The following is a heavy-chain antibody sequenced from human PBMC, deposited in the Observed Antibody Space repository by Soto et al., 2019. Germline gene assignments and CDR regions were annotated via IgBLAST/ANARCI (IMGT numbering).Heavy chain of an antibody. V-gene: IGHV1-46*01. Sequence: VASVKVSCKASGYTFTTYYMHWVRQAPGQGLEWMGIINPIGGSTNYAQRFQGRVTMTSDTSTSTVYMELSNLRTDDTAVYYCARVIVPTTVTTSNWFDPRGQGTLVTVSS. CDR2: INPIGGST. CDR1: GYTFTTYY. D-gene: IGHD4-17*01. CDR3: ARVIVPTTVTTSNWFDP. J-gene: IGHJ5*02.